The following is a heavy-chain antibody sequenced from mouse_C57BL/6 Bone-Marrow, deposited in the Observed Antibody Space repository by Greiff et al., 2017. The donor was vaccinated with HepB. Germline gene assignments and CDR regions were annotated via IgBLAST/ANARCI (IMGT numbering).Heavy chain of an antibody. CDR3: ARVFYDGYYDAIDY. CDR2: INYDGSST. Sequence: EVMLVESEGGLVQPGRSMKLSCTASGFTFSDYYMAWVRQVPEKGLEWVAYINYDGSSTYYMDSLKSRFIISTDNAKNILYLQMSSLKSEDTATYYCARVFYDGYYDAIDYWGQGTSVTVSS. J-gene: IGHJ4*01. D-gene: IGHD2-3*01. CDR1: GFTFSDYY. V-gene: IGHV5-16*01.